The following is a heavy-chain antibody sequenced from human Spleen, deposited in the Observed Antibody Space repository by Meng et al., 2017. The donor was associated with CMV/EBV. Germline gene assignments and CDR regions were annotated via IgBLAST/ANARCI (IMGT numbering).Heavy chain of an antibody. CDR3: ARDNLYHYGMDV. J-gene: IGHJ6*02. CDR1: GFTFSSYA. D-gene: IGHD2/OR15-2a*01. CDR2: ICAGGNST. V-gene: IGHV3-23*03. Sequence: GESLKISCAASGFTFSSYAMSWVRQAPGKGLEWVSVICAGGNSTYNADSVKGRFTISRDNAKNSLYLQMDSLRAEDTAVYYCARDNLYHYGMDVWGQGTTVTVSS.